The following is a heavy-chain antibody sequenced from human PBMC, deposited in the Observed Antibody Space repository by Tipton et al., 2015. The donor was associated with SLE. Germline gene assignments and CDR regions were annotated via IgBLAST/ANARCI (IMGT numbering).Heavy chain of an antibody. V-gene: IGHV3-21*01. CDR1: GFTFSSYS. CDR2: ISSSSSYM. CDR3: ARGEYYYDSSGYPTDY. J-gene: IGHJ4*02. D-gene: IGHD3-22*01. Sequence: SLRLSCAASGFTFSSYSMNWVRQAPGKGLEWVSFISSSSSYMYYADSLEGRFTISRDNAKNSLYLQMNSLRAEDTAVYYCARGEYYYDSSGYPTDYWGQGTLVTVSS.